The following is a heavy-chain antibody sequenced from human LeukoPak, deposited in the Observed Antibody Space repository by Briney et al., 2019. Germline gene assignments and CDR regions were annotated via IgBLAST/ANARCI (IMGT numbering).Heavy chain of an antibody. CDR2: IRYDGNNK. CDR1: GFTFSSYG. Sequence: PGGSLRLSCAASGFTFSSYGMHWVRQAPGKGLEWVAFIRYDGNNKYYADSVKGRFTVSRDNSNHMLYLQMNSLIAEDTAIYYCAKDDDWLRFEHWGRGTPVSVSS. V-gene: IGHV3-30*02. CDR3: AKDDDWLRFEH. J-gene: IGHJ4*02. D-gene: IGHD5-12*01.